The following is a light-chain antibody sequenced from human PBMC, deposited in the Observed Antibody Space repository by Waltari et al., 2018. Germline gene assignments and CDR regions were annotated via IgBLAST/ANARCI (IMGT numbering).Light chain of an antibody. CDR2: DAS. J-gene: IGKJ2*01. Sequence: DIQMTQSPSSLSASVGDRVTITCQASQDISNYLNWYQQKPGRAPKLLIYDASKLETGVPSRFSGSGSGTDFSFIISSMQPEDIATYYCHQYEDLPPTFGQGTKLDIK. V-gene: IGKV1-33*01. CDR1: QDISNY. CDR3: HQYEDLPPT.